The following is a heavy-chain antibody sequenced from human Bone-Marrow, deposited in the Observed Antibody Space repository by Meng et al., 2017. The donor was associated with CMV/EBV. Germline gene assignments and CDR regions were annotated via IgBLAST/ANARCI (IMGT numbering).Heavy chain of an antibody. CDR1: GFTFSSYS. Sequence: GGSLRLSCAASGFTFSSYSMNWVRQAPGKGLEWVSYISSSSSTIYYADSVKGRFTISRDNAKNSLYLQMNSLRAEDTAVYYCARDPIAATSYGMDVWGQGTTVTFSS. D-gene: IGHD6-13*01. CDR3: ARDPIAATSYGMDV. V-gene: IGHV3-48*04. CDR2: ISSSSSTI. J-gene: IGHJ6*02.